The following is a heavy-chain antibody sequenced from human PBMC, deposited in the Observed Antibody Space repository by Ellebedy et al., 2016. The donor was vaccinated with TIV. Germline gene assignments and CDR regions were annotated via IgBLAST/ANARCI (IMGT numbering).Heavy chain of an antibody. Sequence: GESLKISCAASGFTFSSYSMNSVRQAPGKGLEWVSSISSSSTYIYYAESVKGRFPISRDNAKSSLYLQMNSLRAEDTAVYYCARDGGGHNDKGMDVWGQGTTVTVSS. D-gene: IGHD5-24*01. J-gene: IGHJ6*02. CDR3: ARDGGGHNDKGMDV. V-gene: IGHV3-21*01. CDR1: GFTFSSYS. CDR2: ISSSSTYI.